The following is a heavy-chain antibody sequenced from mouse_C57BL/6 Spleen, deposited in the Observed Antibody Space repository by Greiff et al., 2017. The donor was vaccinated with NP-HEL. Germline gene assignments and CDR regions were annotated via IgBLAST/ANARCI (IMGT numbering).Heavy chain of an antibody. V-gene: IGHV1-74*01. CDR1: GYTFTSYW. D-gene: IGHD2-4*01. CDR2: IHPSDSDT. J-gene: IGHJ2*01. Sequence: QVQLQQPGAELVKPGASVKVSCKASGYTFTSYWMHWVKQRPGQGLEWIGRIHPSDSDTNYNQKFKGKATLTVDKSSSTAYMQLSSLTSEDAAVYYCAKEAIREHYDLDYWGQGTTLTVSS. CDR3: AKEAIREHYDLDY.